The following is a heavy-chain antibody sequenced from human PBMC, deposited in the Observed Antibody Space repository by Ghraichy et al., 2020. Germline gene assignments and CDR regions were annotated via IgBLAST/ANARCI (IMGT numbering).Heavy chain of an antibody. Sequence: GESLNISCAASGFTFSSYSMNWVRQAPGKGLEWVSSISSSSSYIYYADSVKGRFTISRDNAKNSLYLQMNSLRAEDTAVYYCAREYYDRSGYPRFDYWGQGTLVTVSS. CDR2: ISSSSSYI. CDR3: AREYYDRSGYPRFDY. J-gene: IGHJ4*02. V-gene: IGHV3-21*01. CDR1: GFTFSSYS. D-gene: IGHD3-22*01.